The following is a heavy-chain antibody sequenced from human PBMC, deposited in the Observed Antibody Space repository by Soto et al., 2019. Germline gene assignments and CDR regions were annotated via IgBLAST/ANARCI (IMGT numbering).Heavy chain of an antibody. CDR1: GFTFSDYY. CDR3: ARGSSIAVAGTRFDY. J-gene: IGHJ4*02. D-gene: IGHD6-19*01. V-gene: IGHV3-11*01. Sequence: GGSLRLSCAASGFTFSDYYMSWIRQAPGKGLEWVSYISSSGSTIYYADSVKGRFTISRDNAKNSLYLQMNSLRAEDAAVYYCARGSSIAVAGTRFDYWGQGTLVTVSS. CDR2: ISSSGSTI.